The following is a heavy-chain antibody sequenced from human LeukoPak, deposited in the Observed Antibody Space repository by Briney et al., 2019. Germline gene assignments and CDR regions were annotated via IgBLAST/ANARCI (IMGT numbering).Heavy chain of an antibody. Sequence: ASVKVSCKASGYTFTSYGINWVRQAPGQGLEWMGWISAYNDNTNYAQKLQGRVTVTTDTSTSTAYMELRSLRSDDTAVYYCARDPAYCSGGSCFGGYFDYWGQGTLVTVSS. CDR2: ISAYNDNT. CDR1: GYTFTSYG. V-gene: IGHV1-18*01. CDR3: ARDPAYCSGGSCFGGYFDY. J-gene: IGHJ4*02. D-gene: IGHD2-15*01.